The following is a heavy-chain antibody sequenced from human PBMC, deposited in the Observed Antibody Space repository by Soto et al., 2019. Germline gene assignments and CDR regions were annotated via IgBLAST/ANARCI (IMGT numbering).Heavy chain of an antibody. V-gene: IGHV4-59*11. D-gene: IGHD6-19*01. CDR1: GGSIISHY. CDR2: IYYSGST. CDR3: ARVGPYSTGWYTTGFFDY. J-gene: IGHJ4*03. Sequence: SETLSLTCTVSGGSIISHYWSWIRQSPGKGLEWIGYIYYSGSTYYNPSFKSRVTISVDTSKNLISLMLNSVTAADAAVYYCARVGPYSTGWYTTGFFDYWGPGTLVTVSS.